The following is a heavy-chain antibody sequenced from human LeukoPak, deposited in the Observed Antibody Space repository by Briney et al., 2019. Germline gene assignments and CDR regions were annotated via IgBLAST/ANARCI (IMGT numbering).Heavy chain of an antibody. CDR1: GFTFSSYA. CDR2: TSTTSSPI. J-gene: IGHJ4*02. D-gene: IGHD4-17*01. Sequence: GGSLRLSCAASGFTFSSYALNWVRQAPGKGLEWVSYTSTTSSPIYYADSVKGRFTISRDNAKNSLYLQMNSLRDEDTAVYYCARDHDYAFDYWGQGTLVTVSS. CDR3: ARDHDYAFDY. V-gene: IGHV3-48*02.